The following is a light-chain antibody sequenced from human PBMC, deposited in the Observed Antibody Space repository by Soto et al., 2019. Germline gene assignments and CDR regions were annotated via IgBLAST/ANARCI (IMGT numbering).Light chain of an antibody. CDR1: SSNIGNHS. CDR3: GTWESYLSVGV. J-gene: IGLJ2*01. V-gene: IGLV1-51*01. Sequence: QSVLTQPPSASGTPGQRVTISCSGSSSNIGNHSVNWYQQLPGTAPKLLLYDNNKRPSGIPDRFSGSKSGTSATLGITGLQTADEADYYCGTWESYLSVGVFGGGTKLTVL. CDR2: DNN.